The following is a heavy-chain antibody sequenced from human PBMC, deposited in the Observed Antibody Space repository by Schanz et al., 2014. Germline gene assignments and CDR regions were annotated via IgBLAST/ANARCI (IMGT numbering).Heavy chain of an antibody. CDR1: EFTFSTDA. D-gene: IGHD2-2*01. J-gene: IGHJ4*02. Sequence: EVHLLESGGGLVQPGGSLRLSCAASEFTFSTDAMSWVRQAPGKGLLWVSSISGTGGDDTYYADSVKGRFTISRDNSKNTVYLQMNSLRPGDTAVYYCARESSNDIVLVPGAVFDHWGQGILVTVSS. CDR2: ISGTGGDDT. V-gene: IGHV3-23*01. CDR3: ARESSNDIVLVPGAVFDH.